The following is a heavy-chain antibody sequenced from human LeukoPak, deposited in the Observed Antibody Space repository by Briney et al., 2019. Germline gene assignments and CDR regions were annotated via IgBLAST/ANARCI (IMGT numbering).Heavy chain of an antibody. CDR1: GFTFSSYA. J-gene: IGHJ4*02. Sequence: GSLRLSCAASGFTFSSYAMSWVRPAPGKGLEWVSAISGSGGSTYYADSVKGRFTISRDNSKNTLYLQMNSLRAEDTAVYYCAKDRMGIQLWLLFDYWGQGTLVTVSS. CDR3: AKDRMGIQLWLLFDY. CDR2: ISGSGGST. D-gene: IGHD5-18*01. V-gene: IGHV3-23*01.